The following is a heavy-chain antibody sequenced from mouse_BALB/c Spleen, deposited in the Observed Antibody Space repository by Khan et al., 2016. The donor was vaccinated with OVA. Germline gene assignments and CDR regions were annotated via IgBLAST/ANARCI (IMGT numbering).Heavy chain of an antibody. Sequence: VQLQQPGPELVRPGASVKISCKASGYSFTGYFMNWVMQSHGKSLEWIGRINPHIGETFYNPRFKDKATLTVDESSSTAHMELRSLASEDSAVYYCTRIYRSDFDYWGQGTTRTVSS. V-gene: IGHV1-20*02. J-gene: IGHJ2*01. CDR1: GYSFTGYF. CDR3: TRIYRSDFDY. CDR2: INPHIGET. D-gene: IGHD1-1*01.